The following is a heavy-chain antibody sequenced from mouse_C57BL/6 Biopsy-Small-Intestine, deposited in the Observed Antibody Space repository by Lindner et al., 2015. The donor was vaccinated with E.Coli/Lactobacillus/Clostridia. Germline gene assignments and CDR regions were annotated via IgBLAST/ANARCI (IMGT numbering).Heavy chain of an antibody. CDR3: ARSRTGDY. J-gene: IGHJ2*01. D-gene: IGHD4-1*01. CDR2: IDPSDSYT. CDR1: GYTFTSYW. V-gene: IGHV1-69*02. Sequence: VQLQESGAGLVKPGASVKLSCKASGYTFTSYWMHWVKQRPGQGLEWIGEIDPSDSYTYYNQKFKGKATLTVDKSSSTAYMQLSSLTSEDSAVYYCARSRTGDYWGQGTTLTVSS.